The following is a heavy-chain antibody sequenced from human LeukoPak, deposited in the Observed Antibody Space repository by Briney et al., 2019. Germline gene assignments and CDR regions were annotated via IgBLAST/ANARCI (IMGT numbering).Heavy chain of an antibody. D-gene: IGHD3-3*01. J-gene: IGHJ4*02. CDR3: VRERLARFPYFDY. CDR1: GGTFSNSG. Sequence: SVKVSCKTSGGTFSNSGISWVRQAPGQGPEWMRGIIPVFGTPNYAQKFQGRLTITADRSTTTAYMELSSLTSDDTAVYYCVRERLARFPYFDYWAREPWSPSPQ. V-gene: IGHV1-69*06. CDR2: IIPVFGTP.